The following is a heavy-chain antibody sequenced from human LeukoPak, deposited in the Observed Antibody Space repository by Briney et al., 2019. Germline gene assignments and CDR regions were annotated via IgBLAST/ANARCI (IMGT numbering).Heavy chain of an antibody. Sequence: PGGSLRLSCAASGFTFSSYSMNWLRQAPGKGLEWVSVIYSGGSTYYADSVKGRFTISRDNSKNTLYLQMNSLRAEDAAVYYCARDSPFGEGDYWGQGTLVTVSS. D-gene: IGHD3-10*01. J-gene: IGHJ4*02. V-gene: IGHV3-66*01. CDR1: GFTFSSYS. CDR3: ARDSPFGEGDY. CDR2: IYSGGST.